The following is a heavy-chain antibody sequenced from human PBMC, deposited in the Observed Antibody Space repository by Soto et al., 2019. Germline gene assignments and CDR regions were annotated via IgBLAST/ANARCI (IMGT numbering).Heavy chain of an antibody. Sequence: EVPLVESGGGLVQPGGSLRLSCAVSGFTFSNYYMQWVRQGPGKGLVYVARIDFDGRSTVHADSVKGRFTISRDNAKTTVYLQMNSLGAEDTGVYYCARGGSTSWLRALDLWGQGTLVTVSS. D-gene: IGHD6-13*01. CDR2: IDFDGRST. CDR1: GFTFSNYY. V-gene: IGHV3-74*01. J-gene: IGHJ5*02. CDR3: ARGGSTSWLRALDL.